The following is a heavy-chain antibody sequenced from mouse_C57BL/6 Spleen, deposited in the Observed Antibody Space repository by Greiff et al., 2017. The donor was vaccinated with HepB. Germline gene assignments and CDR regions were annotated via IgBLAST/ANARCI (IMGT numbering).Heavy chain of an antibody. V-gene: IGHV1-66*01. CDR1: GYSFTSYY. D-gene: IGHD1-1*01. CDR2: IYPGSGNT. CDR3: AKDYYGSSFDD. J-gene: IGHJ2*01. Sequence: QVQLQQSGPELVKPGASVKISCKASGYSFTSYYIHWVKQRPGQGLEWIGWIYPGSGNTKYNEKFKGKATLTADTSSSTAYMQLSSLTSEDSAVYYCAKDYYGSSFDDWGQGTTLTVSS.